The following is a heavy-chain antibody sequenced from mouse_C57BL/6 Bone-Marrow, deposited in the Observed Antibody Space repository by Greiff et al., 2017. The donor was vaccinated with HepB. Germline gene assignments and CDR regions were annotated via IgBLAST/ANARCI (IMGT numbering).Heavy chain of an antibody. D-gene: IGHD1-1*01. Sequence: VQLQQSGPELVKPGASVKISCKASGYAFSSSWMNWVKQRPGKGLEWIGRNYPGDGDTNYNGKFKGKATLTADKSSSTAYMQLSSLTSEDSAVYFCARVGYYGAMDYWGQGTSVTVSS. CDR1: GYAFSSSW. CDR2: NYPGDGDT. V-gene: IGHV1-82*01. CDR3: ARVGYYGAMDY. J-gene: IGHJ4*01.